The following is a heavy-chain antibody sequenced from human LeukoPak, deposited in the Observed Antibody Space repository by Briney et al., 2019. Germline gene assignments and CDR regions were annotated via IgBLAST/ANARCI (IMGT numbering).Heavy chain of an antibody. J-gene: IGHJ4*02. CDR3: GYCPGDCYIPDY. Sequence: KPGESLRISCKGSGYRFTNYWINWVRQMPEKGLEWMGRIDPSDSHTYYSPSFQGHVTISADKSINTAYLQWSSLQASDTAMYYCGYCPGDCYIPDYCGQGTLVTVSS. D-gene: IGHD2-21*02. CDR2: IDPSDSHT. CDR1: GYRFTNYW. V-gene: IGHV5-10-1*01.